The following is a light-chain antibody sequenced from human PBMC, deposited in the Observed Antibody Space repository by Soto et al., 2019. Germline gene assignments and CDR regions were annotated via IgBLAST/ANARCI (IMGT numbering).Light chain of an antibody. Sequence: DIVLTQSPLSLPVTPGEPASISCRSSQSLLHSNGYTYLDWYLQKPGQSPQLLIYMVSNRASRVPDRFSGSGSGTDFTLKISRVEAEDVGVYYCMQALQTRTFGQGTKLEIK. J-gene: IGKJ2*01. CDR1: QSLLHSNGYTY. CDR2: MVS. CDR3: MQALQTRT. V-gene: IGKV2-28*01.